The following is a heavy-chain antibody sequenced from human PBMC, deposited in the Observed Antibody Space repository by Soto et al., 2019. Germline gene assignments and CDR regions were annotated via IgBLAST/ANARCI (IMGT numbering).Heavy chain of an antibody. J-gene: IGHJ4*02. CDR1: GFTFSSYS. V-gene: IGHV3-48*01. Sequence: GGSLRLSCAASGFTFSSYSMNWVRQAPGKGLEWVSYISSNSSTIYYADSVKGRFTISRDNAKNSLYLQMNSLRAEDTAVYYCAKEIEEPFDYWGQGTLVTVSS. D-gene: IGHD1-1*01. CDR3: AKEIEEPFDY. CDR2: ISSNSSTI.